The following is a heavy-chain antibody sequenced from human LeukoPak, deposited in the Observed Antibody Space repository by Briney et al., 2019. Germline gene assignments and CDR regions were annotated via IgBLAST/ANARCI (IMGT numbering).Heavy chain of an antibody. V-gene: IGHV1-69*05. CDR2: IIPIFGTA. Sequence: GASVKVSCKASGGTFSSYAISWVRQAPGQGLEWMGGIIPIFGTANYAQKFQGRVTITTDESTSTAYMELSSLRSDDTAFYYCARAPMGRGALYWGQGTLVTVNS. CDR1: GGTFSSYA. CDR3: ARAPMGRGALY. J-gene: IGHJ4*02. D-gene: IGHD3-10*01.